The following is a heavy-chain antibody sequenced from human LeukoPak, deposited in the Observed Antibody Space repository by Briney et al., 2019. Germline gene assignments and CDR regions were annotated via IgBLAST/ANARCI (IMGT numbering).Heavy chain of an antibody. V-gene: IGHV1-2*02. CDR3: ARGPDLLSGYYADY. Sequence: ASVKVSCKASGYTFTGYNIHWVRQAPGQGLEWMGWINSNSGGTKYAQKFQDRVTMTRDTSINTAYMEVSRLISDDTAVYYCARGPDLLSGYYADYWGQGTLVTVSS. D-gene: IGHD3-3*01. J-gene: IGHJ4*02. CDR1: GYTFTGYN. CDR2: INSNSGGT.